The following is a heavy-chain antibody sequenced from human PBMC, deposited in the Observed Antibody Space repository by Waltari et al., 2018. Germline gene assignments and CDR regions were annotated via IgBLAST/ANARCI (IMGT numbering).Heavy chain of an antibody. Sequence: EVQLVESGGGLVQPGGSLRLSCAAYGFPFPNYWMHWVRQAPGKGLVWVSRVNSDGSSTIYADSAKGRFTISRDNAKNTLYLQMDSLTADDTAVYYCARVLPNDWYFDLWGRGTLVTVSS. V-gene: IGHV3-74*01. CDR3: ARVLPNDWYFDL. CDR2: VNSDGSST. J-gene: IGHJ2*01. D-gene: IGHD2-8*01. CDR1: GFPFPNYW.